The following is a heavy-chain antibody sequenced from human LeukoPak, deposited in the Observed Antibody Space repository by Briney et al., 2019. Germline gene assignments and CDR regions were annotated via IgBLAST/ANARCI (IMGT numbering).Heavy chain of an antibody. D-gene: IGHD3-3*01. CDR3: ARAESSIFGVVTEYGMDV. CDR1: GFTFSSYA. Sequence: GGSLRLSCAASGFTFSSYAMHWVRQAPGKGLEWVAVISYDGSNKYYADSVKGRFTISRDNSKNTLYLQMNSLRAEDTAVYYCARAESSIFGVVTEYGMDVWGQGTTVTVSS. J-gene: IGHJ6*02. V-gene: IGHV3-30*04. CDR2: ISYDGSNK.